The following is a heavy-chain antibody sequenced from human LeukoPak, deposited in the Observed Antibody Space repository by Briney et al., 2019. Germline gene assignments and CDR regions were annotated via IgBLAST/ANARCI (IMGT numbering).Heavy chain of an antibody. V-gene: IGHV4-34*01. D-gene: IGHD3-10*01. CDR1: GGSFSGYY. CDR2: ISHSGST. J-gene: IGHJ5*02. CDR3: ARGHWVRGVIIGRQHNWFDP. Sequence: SETLSLTCAVYGGSFSGYYWSWIRQPPGKGLEWIGEISHSGSTNYNPSLKSRVTISVDTSKNQFSLKLSSVTAADTAVYYCARGHWVRGVIIGRQHNWFDPWGQGTLVTVSS.